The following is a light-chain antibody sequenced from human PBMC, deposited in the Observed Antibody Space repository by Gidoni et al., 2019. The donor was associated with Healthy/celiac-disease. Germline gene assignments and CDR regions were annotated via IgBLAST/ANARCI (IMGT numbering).Light chain of an antibody. CDR2: DTS. Sequence: HAVVTPEPSLTVSPGGTVTLTCGSSTGTVTSGHYPYWFQQKPGQAPRTPIYDTSNKHSWTPARFSGSLLGGKAALTLSGEQPEDEAEYYCLLSYSGARVFGGGTKLTVL. CDR1: TGTVTSGHY. V-gene: IGLV7-46*01. CDR3: LLSYSGARV. J-gene: IGLJ2*01.